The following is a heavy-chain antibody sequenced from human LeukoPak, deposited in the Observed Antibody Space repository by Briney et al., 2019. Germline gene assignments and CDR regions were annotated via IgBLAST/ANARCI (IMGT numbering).Heavy chain of an antibody. CDR2: ISSSSGYI. CDR3: PSRSGGGNWFDP. V-gene: IGHV3-21*01. Sequence: PGGSLRLSCAASGFTFSSYIMNWVLQAPGKGLGWVSSISSSSGYIYYADAVKGRFTSSRDKAKNSLHLQMNSRRAEHMAVDYCPSRSGGGNWFDPWGQGTLVTVSS. D-gene: IGHD3-16*01. CDR1: GFTFSSYI. J-gene: IGHJ5*02.